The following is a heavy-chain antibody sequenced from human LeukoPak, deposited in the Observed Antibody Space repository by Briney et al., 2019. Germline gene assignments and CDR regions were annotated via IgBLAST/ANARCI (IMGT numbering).Heavy chain of an antibody. CDR3: ACRMLTSTRFEP. Sequence: GESLKISCKTSGYIFTNYWIGWARQMPGKGLEWMAVIYPGDSRIRYNPSFQGQVTISADKSINAAYLQWSSLKASETALDYCACRMLTSTRFEPWGQGTLVTVSS. V-gene: IGHV5-51*01. CDR1: GYIFTNYW. D-gene: IGHD2-2*01. J-gene: IGHJ5*02. CDR2: IYPGDSRI.